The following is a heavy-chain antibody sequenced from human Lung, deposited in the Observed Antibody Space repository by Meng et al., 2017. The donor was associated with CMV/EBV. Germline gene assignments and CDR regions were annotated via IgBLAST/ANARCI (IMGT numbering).Heavy chain of an antibody. CDR3: ARGKQDAWELLAY. CDR1: GVSISSNIR. Sequence: QVQLQASGPGLVKPSGTLSLPCGVSGVSISSNIRWTWVRQPPGKGLEWIGDIDDSGSTNYNPSLNSRISISLDKSKNHFSLKVNSVTAADTAVYYCARGKQDAWELLAYWGQGALVTVSS. D-gene: IGHD1-26*01. V-gene: IGHV4-4*02. CDR2: IDDSGST. J-gene: IGHJ4*02.